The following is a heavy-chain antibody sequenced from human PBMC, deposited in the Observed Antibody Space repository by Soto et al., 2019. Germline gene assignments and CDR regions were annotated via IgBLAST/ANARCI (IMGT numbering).Heavy chain of an antibody. CDR1: GFTFTNYG. D-gene: IGHD4-17*01. CDR3: ARNHNSHGFTGHYYGDGGLDS. V-gene: IGHV3-33*01. J-gene: IGHJ4*02. Sequence: QVQLVESGGGVVQTGTSLRLSCAASGFTFTNYGMHWVRQAPCKGLEWGAGIWYDGSHESYANSVKGRFTISRDSSRSTLLLQTSRRRTEDTSLYYCARNHNSHGFTGHYYGDGGLDSWGPGTLVTVSS. CDR2: IWYDGSHE.